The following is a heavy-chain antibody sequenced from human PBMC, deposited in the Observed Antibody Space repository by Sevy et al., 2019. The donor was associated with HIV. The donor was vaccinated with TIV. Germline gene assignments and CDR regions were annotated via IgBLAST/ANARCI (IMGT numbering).Heavy chain of an antibody. CDR2: ISYDGSNK. CDR3: ASPPHYYDSSGYYYDFDY. CDR1: GFTFSSYA. V-gene: IGHV3-30*04. Sequence: GGSLRLSCAASGFTFSSYAMHWVRQAPGKGLEWVAVISYDGSNKYYADSVKGRFTISRDNSKNTLYLQMNSLRAEGTAVYYCASPPHYYDSSGYYYDFDYWGQGTLVTVSS. J-gene: IGHJ4*02. D-gene: IGHD3-22*01.